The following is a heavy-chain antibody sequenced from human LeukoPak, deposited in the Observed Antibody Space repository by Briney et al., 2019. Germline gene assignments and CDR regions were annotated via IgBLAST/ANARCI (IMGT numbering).Heavy chain of an antibody. CDR2: VYYSGST. CDR3: ASPPVYYYDSSGYPPYYFDY. D-gene: IGHD3-22*01. V-gene: IGHV4-39*07. Sequence: SETLSLTCTVSGGSISSSSYSWGWIRQPPGKGLEWIGSVYYSGSTYYNPSLKSRVTISVDTSKNQFSLKLSSVTAADTAVYYCASPPVYYYDSSGYPPYYFDYWGQGTLVTVSS. J-gene: IGHJ4*02. CDR1: GGSISSSSYS.